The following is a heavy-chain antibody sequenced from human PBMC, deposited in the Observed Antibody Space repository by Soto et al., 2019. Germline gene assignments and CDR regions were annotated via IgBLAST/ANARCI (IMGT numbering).Heavy chain of an antibody. CDR3: TRDLFGEDGAGYFDY. Sequence: QVHLVQSGVEVKKPGASVKVSCKASGYSFSTYGISWVRQAPGQGLEWMGWISGLNGNTNYAQNLQGRVTMTTDTSTSTADMQRRSLGFDDTAMYYCTRDLFGEDGAGYFDYWGQGTLVTVSS. CDR2: ISGLNGNT. CDR1: GYSFSTYG. J-gene: IGHJ4*02. D-gene: IGHD2-21*01. V-gene: IGHV1-18*01.